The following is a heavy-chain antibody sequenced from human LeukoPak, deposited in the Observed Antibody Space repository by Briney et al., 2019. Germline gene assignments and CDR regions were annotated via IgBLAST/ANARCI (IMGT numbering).Heavy chain of an antibody. V-gene: IGHV3-48*01. CDR3: ARVGSNQWLDY. CDR1: GFTLSSYS. D-gene: IGHD6-19*01. CDR2: ISGGSSTI. J-gene: IGHJ4*02. Sequence: GGPLRLSCAASGFTLSSYSMNWVRQAPGKGLEWVSYISGGSSTIYNADSVKGRFTISRDNAKNLLYLLMDTLRAEDTAVYYCARVGSNQWLDYWGQGTLVTVSS.